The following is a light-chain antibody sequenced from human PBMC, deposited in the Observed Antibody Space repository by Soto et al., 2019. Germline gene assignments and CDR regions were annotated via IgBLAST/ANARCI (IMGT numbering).Light chain of an antibody. CDR2: DAS. CDR3: QKYDSLPLT. J-gene: IGKJ3*01. CDR1: QDISNY. V-gene: IGKV1-33*01. Sequence: DIQMTQSPSSLSASVGDRVTISCQASQDISNYLNWYQHKEGKAPKLLIYDASNLETGVPSRFSGSGSVTDFTLTISSLQPEDIATYYCQKYDSLPLTFGPGTKVDIK.